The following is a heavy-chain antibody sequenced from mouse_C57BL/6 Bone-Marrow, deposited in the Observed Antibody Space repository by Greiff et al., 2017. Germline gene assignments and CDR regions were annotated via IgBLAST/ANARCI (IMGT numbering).Heavy chain of an antibody. CDR3: TFYDYGQRDY. Sequence: EVKLQESGAELVRPGASVKLSCTASGFNIKDDYMHWVKQRPEQGLEWIGWIDPENGDTEYASKFQGKATITADTSSNTAYLQLSSLTSKDTAVYYCTFYDYGQRDYWGQGTSVTVSS. V-gene: IGHV14-4*01. CDR1: GFNIKDDY. D-gene: IGHD2-4*01. CDR2: IDPENGDT. J-gene: IGHJ4*01.